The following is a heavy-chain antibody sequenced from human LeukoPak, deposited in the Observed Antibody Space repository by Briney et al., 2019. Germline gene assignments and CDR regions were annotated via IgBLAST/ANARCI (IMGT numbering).Heavy chain of an antibody. V-gene: IGHV4-59*01. CDR1: GGSIRSYY. J-gene: IGHJ4*02. CDR3: AGGYNVPRIVF. CDR2: FYYSGST. D-gene: IGHD5-24*01. Sequence: SETLSLTCYVSGGSIRSYYWRWIRQPPEKGLEWIGYFYYSGSTNYNPSLKGRVTISLDTSKNQSSLKLSSVAAPDPAVYFCAGGYNVPRIVFCGQGSLSTVSS.